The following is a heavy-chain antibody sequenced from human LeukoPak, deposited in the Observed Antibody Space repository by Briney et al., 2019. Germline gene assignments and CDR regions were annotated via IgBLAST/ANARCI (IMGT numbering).Heavy chain of an antibody. D-gene: IGHD1-7*01. Sequence: SETLSLTCTVSGGPMSPHYWNWIRQAPGKGLEWIGYVFYSGNTYYNPSLRGRVTISIDTSKSQFSLNLSSVTAADTAVYFCAKGTRFDPWGQGTLVTVSS. CDR3: AKGTRFDP. V-gene: IGHV4-59*11. CDR1: GGPMSPHY. J-gene: IGHJ5*02. CDR2: VFYSGNT.